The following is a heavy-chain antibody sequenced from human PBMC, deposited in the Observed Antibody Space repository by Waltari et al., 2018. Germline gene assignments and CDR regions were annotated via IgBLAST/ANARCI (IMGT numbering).Heavy chain of an antibody. Sequence: QVQLQQWGAGLLKPSETLSLTCAVYGGSFSGYYWSWIRQPPGKGLEWIGEINHSGSTNYNPSLKGRVTISVDTSKNQFSLKLSSVTAADTAVYYCARVNRITIFGVPGWFDPWGQGTLVTVSS. V-gene: IGHV4-34*01. CDR3: ARVNRITIFGVPGWFDP. D-gene: IGHD3-3*01. J-gene: IGHJ5*02. CDR1: GGSFSGYY. CDR2: INHSGST.